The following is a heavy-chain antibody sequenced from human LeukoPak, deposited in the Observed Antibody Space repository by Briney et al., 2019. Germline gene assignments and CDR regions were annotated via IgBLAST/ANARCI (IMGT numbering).Heavy chain of an antibody. CDR2: INPSGGST. CDR3: ARGPEYYDFWSGYFDY. J-gene: IGHJ4*02. V-gene: IGHV1-46*01. Sequence: ASVKVSCKASGYTFTTYYMHWVRQAPGQGLEWMGIINPSGGSTTYAQKFQGRVTITADESTSTACMELSSLRSEDTAVYYCARGPEYYDFWSGYFDYWGQGTLVTVSS. CDR1: GYTFTTYY. D-gene: IGHD3-3*01.